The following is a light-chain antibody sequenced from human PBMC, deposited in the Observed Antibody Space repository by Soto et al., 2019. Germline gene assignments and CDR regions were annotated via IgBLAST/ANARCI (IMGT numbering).Light chain of an antibody. CDR2: GAS. V-gene: IGKV3-20*01. CDR3: QQYGSSPSLT. CDR1: QSVSSSY. J-gene: IGKJ4*01. Sequence: EIVLTQSPGTLSLSPGERATLSCRASQSVSSSYLAWYQQKPGQAPRLLIYGASSRATGTPDRFSGSGSGTDFTLTISRLEPEDFAVYYCQQYGSSPSLTFGGGTKVDIK.